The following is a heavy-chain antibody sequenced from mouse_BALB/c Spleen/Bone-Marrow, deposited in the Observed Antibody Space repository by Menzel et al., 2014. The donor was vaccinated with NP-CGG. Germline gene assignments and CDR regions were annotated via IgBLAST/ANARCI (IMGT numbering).Heavy chain of an antibody. CDR3: ARHTTVVATGGSFDY. V-gene: IGHV5-6*01. Sequence: EVQRVESGGDLVKPGGALKLSCAASGFTFSSYGMSWVRQTPDKRVEWVATSRNGTYYPDSVKGRFTSSRDNAKNTLYLQMSSLKSEDTAMYYCARHTTVVATGGSFDYWGQGTTLTVSS. CDR2: SRNGT. D-gene: IGHD1-1*01. J-gene: IGHJ2*01. CDR1: GFTFSSYG.